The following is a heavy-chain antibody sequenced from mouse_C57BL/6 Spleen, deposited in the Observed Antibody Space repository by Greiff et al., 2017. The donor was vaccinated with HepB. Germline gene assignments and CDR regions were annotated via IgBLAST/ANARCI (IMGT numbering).Heavy chain of an antibody. CDR3: ANDGYYFDY. D-gene: IGHD2-3*01. CDR1: GYAFSSSW. CDR2: IYPGDGDT. J-gene: IGHJ2*01. V-gene: IGHV1-82*01. Sequence: VKLMESGPELVKPGASVKISCKASGYAFSSSWMNWVKQRPGKGLEWIGRIYPGDGDTNYNGKLKGKATLTADKSSSTAYMQLSSLTSEDSAVYFCANDGYYFDYWGQGTTLTVSS.